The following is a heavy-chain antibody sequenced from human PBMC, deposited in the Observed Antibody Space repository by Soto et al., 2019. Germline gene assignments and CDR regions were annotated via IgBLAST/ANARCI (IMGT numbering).Heavy chain of an antibody. CDR1: SGSISSSNW. CDR3: AGGSGGYYNTYYYYMDV. V-gene: IGHV4-4*02. J-gene: IGHJ6*03. CDR2: IYHSGST. D-gene: IGHD3-10*01. Sequence: SETLSLTCAVSSGSISSSNWWSWVRQPPGKGLEWIGEIYHSGSTNYNPSLKSRVTISVDKSKNQFSLKLGSVTAADTAVYYCAGGSGGYYNTYYYYMDVWGKGTTVTVSS.